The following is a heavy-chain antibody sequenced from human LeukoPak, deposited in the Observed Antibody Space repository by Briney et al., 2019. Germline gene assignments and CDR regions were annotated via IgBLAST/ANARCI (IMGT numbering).Heavy chain of an antibody. V-gene: IGHV4-39*01. D-gene: IGHD3-10*01. J-gene: IGHJ4*02. CDR2: IYYSGST. Sequence: PSETLSLTCTVSGGSLSSYYWGWIRQPPGKGLEWIGSIYYSGSTYYNPSLKSRVTISVDTSKNQFSLKLSSVTAADTAVYYCARYDSGEFDYWGRGTLVIVSS. CDR3: ARYDSGEFDY. CDR1: GGSLSSYY.